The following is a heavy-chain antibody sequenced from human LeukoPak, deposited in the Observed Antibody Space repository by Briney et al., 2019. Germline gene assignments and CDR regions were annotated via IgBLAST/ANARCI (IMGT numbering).Heavy chain of an antibody. CDR3: AKDLSIEHYNWFDP. V-gene: IGHV3-23*01. Sequence: PGGTLRLSCAASGFTFSSYGMSWVRQAPGKGLEWVSAISGSGGSTYYADSVKGRFTISRDNSKNTLYLQMNSLRAEDTAVYYCAKDLSIEHYNWFDPWGQGTLVTVSS. CDR1: GFTFSSYG. CDR2: ISGSGGST. D-gene: IGHD1/OR15-1a*01. J-gene: IGHJ5*02.